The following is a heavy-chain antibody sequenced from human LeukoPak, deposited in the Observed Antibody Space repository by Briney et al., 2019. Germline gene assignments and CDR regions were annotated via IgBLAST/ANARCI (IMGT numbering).Heavy chain of an antibody. CDR1: GYTFTSYG. CDR3: ARARYVAAAGTNFYYYMDV. CDR2: ISAYNGNT. D-gene: IGHD6-13*01. Sequence: GASVKVSCKASGYTFTSYGISWVRQAPGQGLEWMGWISAYNGNTNYAQKLQGRVTMTTDTSTSTAYMELRSLRSDDTAVYYCARARYVAAAGTNFYYYMDVWGKGTTVTVSS. J-gene: IGHJ6*03. V-gene: IGHV1-18*01.